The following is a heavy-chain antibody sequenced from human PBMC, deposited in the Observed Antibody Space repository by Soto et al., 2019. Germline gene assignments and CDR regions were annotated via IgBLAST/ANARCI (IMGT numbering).Heavy chain of an antibody. CDR2: IYYSGST. CDR3: ARGAEYYDFWSGSNWFDP. J-gene: IGHJ5*02. D-gene: IGHD3-3*01. Sequence: SETLSLTCTVSGGSISSYYWSWIRQPPGKGLEWIGYIYYSGSTNYNPSLKSRVTISVDTSKNQFSLKLSSVTAADTAVYYCARGAEYYDFWSGSNWFDPWGQGTLVTVSS. CDR1: GGSISSYY. V-gene: IGHV4-59*12.